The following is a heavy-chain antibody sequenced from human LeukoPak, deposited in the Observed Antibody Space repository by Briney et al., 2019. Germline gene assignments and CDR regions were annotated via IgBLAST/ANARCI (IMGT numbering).Heavy chain of an antibody. CDR2: MNPNSGNT. CDR3: ARGYDYVWGSFPRYYYGMDV. V-gene: IGHV1-8*01. J-gene: IGHJ6*02. CDR1: GYTFTSYD. D-gene: IGHD3-16*01. Sequence: ASVKVSCKASGYTFTSYDINWVRQATGQGLEWMGWMNPNSGNTGYAQKFQGRVTMTRNTSISTAYMELSSLRSEDTAVYYCARGYDYVWGSFPRYYYGMDVWGQGTTVTVSS.